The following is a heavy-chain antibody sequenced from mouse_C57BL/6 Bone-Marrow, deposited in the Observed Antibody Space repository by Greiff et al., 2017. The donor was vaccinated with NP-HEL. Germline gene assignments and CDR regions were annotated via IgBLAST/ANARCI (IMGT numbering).Heavy chain of an antibody. CDR1: GYTFTSYG. CDR2: IYPRSGNT. D-gene: IGHD1-3*01. V-gene: IGHV1-81*01. Sequence: VMLVESGAELARPGASVKLSCKASGYTFTSYGISWVKQSPGQGLEWIGVIYPRSGNTSYNEKFKGKGTLTANKSSSTAYMELRSLTSAYSAVFFCTSEWESSAWFAYRGQGTLVTVSA. J-gene: IGHJ3*01. CDR3: TSEWESSAWFAY.